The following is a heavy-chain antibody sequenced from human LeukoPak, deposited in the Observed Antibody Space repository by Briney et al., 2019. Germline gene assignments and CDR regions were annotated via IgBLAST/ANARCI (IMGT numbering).Heavy chain of an antibody. CDR2: INPNSGNR. J-gene: IGHJ4*02. V-gene: IGHV1-8*03. Sequence: GASVNVSCKASGYTFTSLDINWVRQATGQGLEWMGWINPNSGNRGYAQQFQGRVTITRDTSIRTVYMELTSLRSEDTAVYYCARVDGSPDYWGQGTLVTVSS. CDR1: GYTFTSLD. CDR3: ARVDGSPDY. D-gene: IGHD2-15*01.